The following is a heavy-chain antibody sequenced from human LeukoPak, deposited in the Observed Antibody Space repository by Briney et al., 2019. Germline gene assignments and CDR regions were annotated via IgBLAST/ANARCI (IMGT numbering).Heavy chain of an antibody. D-gene: IGHD4/OR15-4a*01. V-gene: IGHV3-53*01. CDR1: GLTVRNNY. J-gene: IGHJ4*02. CDR2: IYSDGST. Sequence: GGSLRLSCAASGLTVRNNYMSWVRQSPGKGLEWVSVIYSDGSTYYEDSVKGRFTISRDTSKNTLSLQMSSLRVEDTAVYYCARRAGAYSHPYDYWGQGTLVTVSS. CDR3: ARRAGAYSHPYDY.